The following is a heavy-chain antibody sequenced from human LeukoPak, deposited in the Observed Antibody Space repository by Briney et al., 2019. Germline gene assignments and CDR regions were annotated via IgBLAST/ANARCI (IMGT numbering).Heavy chain of an antibody. CDR2: LYYSGST. D-gene: IGHD4-23*01. CDR1: GGSISSYY. Sequence: SSETLSLTCTVSGGSISSYYWSWIRQPPGKGLEWIGSLYYSGSTYYSPSLKSRVTLSVDTSKNQFSLRLTSVTAADTAVYFCARDSQNSFNWFDPWGQGTLVTVSS. J-gene: IGHJ5*02. CDR3: ARDSQNSFNWFDP. V-gene: IGHV4-59*12.